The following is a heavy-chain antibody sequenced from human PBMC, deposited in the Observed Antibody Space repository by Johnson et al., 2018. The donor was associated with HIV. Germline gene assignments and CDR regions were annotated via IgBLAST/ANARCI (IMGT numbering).Heavy chain of an antibody. CDR2: ISWTSGSI. V-gene: IGHV3-9*01. J-gene: IGHJ3*02. Sequence: VQLVESGGGLVQSGRSLRLSCAASGFTFDDYAMHWVRQAPGKGLEWVSGISWTSGSIGYAASVKVRFTISRANAKNSLYLQMNSLRAEDTALYYCAKADVGDYGDYVNAFDIWGQGTMVTVSS. CDR3: AKADVGDYGDYVNAFDI. CDR1: GFTFDDYA. D-gene: IGHD4-17*01.